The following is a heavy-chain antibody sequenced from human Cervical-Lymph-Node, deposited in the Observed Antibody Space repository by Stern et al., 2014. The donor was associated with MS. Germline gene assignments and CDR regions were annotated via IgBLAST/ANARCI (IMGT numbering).Heavy chain of an antibody. D-gene: IGHD3-16*01. Sequence: QLVESGGGLVQPGRSLRLSCVASGFQFDDYGMNWVRQVPGKGLEWVAGLNWNSDNIGYADSVKGRFTVSRDNAKNSLYLQMNSLRVEDTAFYYCAKDLHYDATGYDAFDIWGRGTMVSVSS. CDR1: GFQFDDYG. CDR3: AKDLHYDATGYDAFDI. J-gene: IGHJ3*02. V-gene: IGHV3-9*01. CDR2: LNWNSDNI.